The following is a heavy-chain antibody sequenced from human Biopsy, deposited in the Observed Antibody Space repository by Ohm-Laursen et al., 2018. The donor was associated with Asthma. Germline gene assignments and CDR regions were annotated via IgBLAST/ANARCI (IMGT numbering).Heavy chain of an antibody. CDR2: ISFDGSNK. J-gene: IGHJ4*02. Sequence: SLRLSCSASGFTFSNYGMHWVRQAPGKGLDWVAVISFDGSNKNYTDSVKGRFTIPRDNSRNTLHLHMNSLRAEDTAVYYCAKDVFPGWELRRGPDYWGQGTLVTVSS. CDR1: GFTFSNYG. D-gene: IGHD1-26*01. V-gene: IGHV3-30*18. CDR3: AKDVFPGWELRRGPDY.